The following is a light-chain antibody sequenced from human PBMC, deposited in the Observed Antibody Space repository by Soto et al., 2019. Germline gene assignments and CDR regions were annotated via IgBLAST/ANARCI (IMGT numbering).Light chain of an antibody. CDR1: ESVSDNY. V-gene: IGKV3-20*01. CDR2: GAS. J-gene: IGKJ4*01. Sequence: EIVLTQSPGTLSLSPGERATISCRASESVSDNYLAWYQQRSGQAPRLVIYGASSRASAVPDRFSGSGSVADFTLTISRLEPEDFAVYYCQQYGSSPLTFGGGTKVEIK. CDR3: QQYGSSPLT.